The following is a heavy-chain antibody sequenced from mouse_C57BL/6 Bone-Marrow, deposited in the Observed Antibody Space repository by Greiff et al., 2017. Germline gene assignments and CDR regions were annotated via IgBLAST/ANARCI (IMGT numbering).Heavy chain of an antibody. Sequence: QVQLQQPGAELVKPGASVKMSCKASGYTFTSYWITWVKQRPGQGLEWIGDIYPGSGSTNYNEKFKGKATLTVDTSSSTAYMQLSSLTSEDAAVYDCARAYDRNYGYFDVWGTGTTVTVSS. CDR3: ARAYDRNYGYFDV. V-gene: IGHV1-55*01. CDR1: GYTFTSYW. D-gene: IGHD1-1*01. J-gene: IGHJ1*03. CDR2: IYPGSGST.